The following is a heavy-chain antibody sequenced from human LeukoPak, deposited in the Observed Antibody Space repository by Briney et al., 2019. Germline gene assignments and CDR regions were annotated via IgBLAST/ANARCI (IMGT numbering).Heavy chain of an antibody. D-gene: IGHD5-18*01. V-gene: IGHV3-48*01. J-gene: IGHJ4*02. Sequence: PGGTLRLSCAASGFTFSSYSMNWVRQAPGKGLEGVSYISSSSSTIYSADSVTGRFTISRDNSRKTLYLQMNSLSAEDTAVYYCAKGYGQLDCGGQGNLVTVSS. CDR3: AKGYGQLDC. CDR2: ISSSSSTI. CDR1: GFTFSSYS.